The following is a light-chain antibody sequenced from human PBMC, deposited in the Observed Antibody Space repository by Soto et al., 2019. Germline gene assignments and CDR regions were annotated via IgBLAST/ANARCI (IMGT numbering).Light chain of an antibody. Sequence: DIQMTQSPSTLSGSVGDRVTITCRASQTISSWLAWYQQKPGKAPKLLIYKASTLKSGVPSRFSGSGSGTEFTLTISCLQPDDVATYYCQQYSSYSQFTFGPGTKVDIK. V-gene: IGKV1-5*03. CDR2: KAS. CDR1: QTISSW. CDR3: QQYSSYSQFT. J-gene: IGKJ3*01.